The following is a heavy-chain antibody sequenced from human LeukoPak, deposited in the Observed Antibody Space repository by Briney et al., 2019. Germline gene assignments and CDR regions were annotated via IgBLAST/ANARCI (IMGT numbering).Heavy chain of an antibody. CDR1: GGSISSGSYY. J-gene: IGHJ3*02. V-gene: IGHV4-61*02. Sequence: SETLSLTCTVSGGSISSGSYYWSWIRQPAGKGLEWIGRIYTSGSTNYNPSLKSRVTISVDTPKNQFSLKLSSVTAADTAVHYCARDRSGAFDIWGQGTMVTVSS. CDR3: ARDRSGAFDI. D-gene: IGHD3-10*01. CDR2: IYTSGST.